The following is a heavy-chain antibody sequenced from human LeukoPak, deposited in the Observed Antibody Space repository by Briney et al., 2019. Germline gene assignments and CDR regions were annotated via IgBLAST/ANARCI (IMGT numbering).Heavy chain of an antibody. V-gene: IGHV4-34*01. CDR3: ARLGRAPSRNYYYYYYMDV. Sequence: PSETLSLTCAVYGVSFSGYYWSWIRQPPGKGLEWIGEINHSGSTNYNPPLKSRVTISVDTSKNQFSLKLSSVTAADTAVYYCARLGRAPSRNYYYYYYMDVWGKGTTVTVSS. J-gene: IGHJ6*03. D-gene: IGHD1-14*01. CDR1: GVSFSGYY. CDR2: INHSGST.